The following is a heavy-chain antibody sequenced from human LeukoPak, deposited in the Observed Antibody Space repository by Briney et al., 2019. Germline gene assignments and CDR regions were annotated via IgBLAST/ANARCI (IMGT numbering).Heavy chain of an antibody. V-gene: IGHV4-34*01. D-gene: IGHD3-9*01. CDR2: INHSGST. Sequence: SETLSLTFAVYGGSFSGYYWSWIRPPPGRGLEWIGEINHSGSTNYNPSLKSRVTISVDTSKNQFSLKLSSVTAADTAVYYCARDDTLYYFDYWGQGTLVTVSS. J-gene: IGHJ4*02. CDR3: ARDDTLYYFDY. CDR1: GGSFSGYY.